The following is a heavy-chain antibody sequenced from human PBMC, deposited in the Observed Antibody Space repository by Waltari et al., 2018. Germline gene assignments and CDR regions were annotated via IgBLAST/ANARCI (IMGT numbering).Heavy chain of an antibody. J-gene: IGHJ4*02. V-gene: IGHV3-53*01. CDR1: GFTVRTNF. D-gene: IGHD6-19*01. CDR3: AKQSPSYTRGWYPLES. Sequence: EVQLVESGGNLIQPGGSLRLSCAASGFTVRTNFISWVRQAPGKGLGWFAIIYSGGNTYYAGSVKGRFTISRDNYKNMVYLEMNSLSAEDTAVYYCAKQSPSYTRGWYPLESWSPGTLVTVSP. CDR2: IYSGGNT.